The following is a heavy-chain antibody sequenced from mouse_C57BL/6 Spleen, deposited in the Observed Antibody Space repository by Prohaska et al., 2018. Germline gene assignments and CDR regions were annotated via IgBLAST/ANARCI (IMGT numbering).Heavy chain of an antibody. CDR3: ARCPHYYGSSPWFAY. J-gene: IGHJ3*01. D-gene: IGHD1-1*01. Sequence: GAELVRPGTSVKLSCKASGYTFTSYWMHWVKQRPGQVLEWIGVIDPSDSYTNYNQKFKGKATLTVDTSSSTAYMQLSSLTSEDSAVYYCARCPHYYGSSPWFAYWGQGTLVTVSA. V-gene: IGHV1-59*01. CDR2: IDPSDSYT. CDR1: GYTFTSYW.